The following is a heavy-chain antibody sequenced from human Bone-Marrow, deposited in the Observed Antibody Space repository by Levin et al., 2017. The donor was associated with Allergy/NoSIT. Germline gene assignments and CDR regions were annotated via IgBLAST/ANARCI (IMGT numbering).Heavy chain of an antibody. CDR1: GDSVSSGSYY. CDR2: MLYTGYR. Sequence: SETLSLTCTVSGDSVSSGSYYWTWIRQAPGKALECIVFMLYTGYRNYNPSLQSRVTMSLDTSKNQFSLRLTSATAADTAMYYCARDAVGAAAGSLSYWGQGALVTVSS. CDR3: ARDAVGAAAGSLSY. V-gene: IGHV4-61*01. J-gene: IGHJ4*02. D-gene: IGHD6-25*01.